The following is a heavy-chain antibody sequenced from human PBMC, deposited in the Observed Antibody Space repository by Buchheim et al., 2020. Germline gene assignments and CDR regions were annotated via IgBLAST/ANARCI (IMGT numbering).Heavy chain of an antibody. Sequence: QVQLLQWGAGLLKPSETLSLTCAVYGGSFSGYYWSWIRQPPGKGLEWIGVINHSGSTNYNPSLKSRVPISLDTSKKQNSLKLSSVTAADTAVYYCARGGYYYESTGYYLPRDYYYGMGVWGQGTT. V-gene: IGHV4-34*01. J-gene: IGHJ6*02. CDR1: GGSFSGYY. D-gene: IGHD3-22*01. CDR3: ARGGYYYESTGYYLPRDYYYGMGV. CDR2: INHSGST.